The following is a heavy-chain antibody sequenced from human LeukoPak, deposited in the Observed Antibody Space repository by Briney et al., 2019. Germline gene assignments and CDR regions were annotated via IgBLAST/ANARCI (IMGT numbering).Heavy chain of an antibody. Sequence: SETLSLTCTVSGGYISSSSYSWGSIRQPPGKGLEWIGSISYTGSTYYNPSLKSRVSISADTSKNRFSLKLSSVTAADTAIYYCARSFGYSYGLPFDYWGQGNLVTVSS. CDR3: ARSFGYSYGLPFDY. CDR1: GGYISSSSYS. CDR2: ISYTGST. V-gene: IGHV4-39*01. D-gene: IGHD5-18*01. J-gene: IGHJ4*02.